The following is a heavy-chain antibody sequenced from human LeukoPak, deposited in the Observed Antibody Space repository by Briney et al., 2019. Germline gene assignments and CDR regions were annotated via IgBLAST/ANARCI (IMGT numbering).Heavy chain of an antibody. D-gene: IGHD5-12*01. CDR2: IYSGGST. CDR3: ARGGGWRSGYGGGRGRGYYYMDV. Sequence: GGSLRLSCAASGFTVSSNHMSWVRQAPGKGLEWVSVIYSGGSTYYADSVKGRFTISRDNSKNTLYLQMNSLRAEDTAVYYCARGGGWRSGYGGGRGRGYYYMDVWGKGTTVTISS. J-gene: IGHJ6*03. CDR1: GFTVSSNH. V-gene: IGHV3-53*01.